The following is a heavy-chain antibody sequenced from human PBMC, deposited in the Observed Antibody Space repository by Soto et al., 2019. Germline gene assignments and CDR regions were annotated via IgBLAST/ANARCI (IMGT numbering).Heavy chain of an antibody. V-gene: IGHV4-34*01. D-gene: IGHD2-2*01. CDR2: ITHSGRT. Sequence: QVQLQQWGAGLLKPSETLSLTCAVNGGSFSGYYWSGIRQPPGRGLEWIGEITHSGRTNLNPSLKSRVNTSVDTSKNHFSLRLSSVTAADTAVYYCARGPRCINTACSNDYYHFGLDVWGQGTTVTVSS. CDR3: ARGPRCINTACSNDYYHFGLDV. J-gene: IGHJ6*02. CDR1: GGSFSGYY.